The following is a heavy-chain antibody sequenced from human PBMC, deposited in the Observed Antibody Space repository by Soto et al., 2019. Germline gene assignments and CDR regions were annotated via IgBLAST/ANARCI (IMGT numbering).Heavy chain of an antibody. Sequence: QVQLVESGGGVVQPGRSLRLSCAASGFPFTTYGMHWVREGPGKGLEWVAVISYDGSNRYYADSVKGRFTISRDNSKNTLYRKMNDLSPGDTALYYCVGGRYYFDYGGKGPLVTVSS. J-gene: IGHJ4*02. D-gene: IGHD3-10*01. CDR1: GFPFTTYG. CDR2: ISYDGSNR. CDR3: VGGRYYFDY. V-gene: IGHV3-30*03.